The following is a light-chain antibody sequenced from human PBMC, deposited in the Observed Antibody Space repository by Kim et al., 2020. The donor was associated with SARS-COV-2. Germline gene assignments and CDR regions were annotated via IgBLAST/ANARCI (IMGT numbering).Light chain of an antibody. V-gene: IGKV3-15*01. Sequence: VCPGERATLSCRASQSGSRNLAWYQQRPSQVPRLLISGASTRATGIPARFSGSGSGTEFTFTISSLQSEDFAVYYCQQYNNWPLTFGGGTKVDIK. J-gene: IGKJ4*01. CDR2: GAS. CDR1: QSGSRN. CDR3: QQYNNWPLT.